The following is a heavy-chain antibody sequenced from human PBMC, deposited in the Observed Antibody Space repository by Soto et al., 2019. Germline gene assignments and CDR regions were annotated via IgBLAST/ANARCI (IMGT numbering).Heavy chain of an antibody. CDR2: TYHSGNP. Sequence: PSETLSLTCNVSGDTISTGGYTWAWIRQPPGKALEWIGHTYHSGNPYYNPSLKSRVTISVDTSKNQFSLKLSSVTAADTAVYYCARDRRTEGSGPDYYYYGMDVWGQGTTVTVSS. CDR1: GDTISTGGYT. D-gene: IGHD3-10*01. V-gene: IGHV4-30-2*01. J-gene: IGHJ6*02. CDR3: ARDRRTEGSGPDYYYYGMDV.